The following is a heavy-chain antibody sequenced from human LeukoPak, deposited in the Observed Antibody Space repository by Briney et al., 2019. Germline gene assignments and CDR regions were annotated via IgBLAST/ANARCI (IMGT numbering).Heavy chain of an antibody. Sequence: GGSLRLSCAVSGFTVSNNYMSWVRQAPGKGLEWVSVIFAEGGTFYGDSVKGRFTISRDNSKNTVFLQMSSLRAGDRAVYYGAGGGGVSSFNYGGQEPRVTVS. CDR1: GFTVSNNY. CDR3: AGGGGVSSFNY. CDR2: IFAEGGT. V-gene: IGHV3-66*01. J-gene: IGHJ4*02. D-gene: IGHD5/OR15-5a*01.